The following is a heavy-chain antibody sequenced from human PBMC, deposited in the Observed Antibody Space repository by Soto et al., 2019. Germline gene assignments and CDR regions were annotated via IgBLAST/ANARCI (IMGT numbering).Heavy chain of an antibody. J-gene: IGHJ4*02. D-gene: IGHD3-16*01. CDR3: AGEGYGCDYLH. V-gene: IGHV1-69*06. CDR2: IIPIFGTA. Sequence: QVQLVQSGAEVKKPGSSVKVSCKASGGTFSSYAISWVRQAPGQGLEWMGGIIPIFGTANYAQKFQGRVTITAEKTTNTAYMELSSMRSEDTAVDYCAGEGYGCDYLHWGQGTLVTVSS. CDR1: GGTFSSYA.